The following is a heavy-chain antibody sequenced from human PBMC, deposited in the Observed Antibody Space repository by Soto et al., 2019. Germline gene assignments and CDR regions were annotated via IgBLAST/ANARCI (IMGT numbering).Heavy chain of an antibody. CDR1: GDSVSSNSAA. CDR2: TYYRSKWYN. V-gene: IGHV6-1*01. CDR3: ARDRLIAARRGSYCNYGIDV. J-gene: IGHJ6*02. Sequence: SQTLSLTCAISGDSVSSNSAAWNRIRQSPSRGLEWLGRTYYRSKWYNDYAVSVKSRITINPDTSKNQLSLQLNSVTPGDTAVYYCARDRLIAARRGSYCNYGIDVWDQGPTVTIAS. D-gene: IGHD2-15*01.